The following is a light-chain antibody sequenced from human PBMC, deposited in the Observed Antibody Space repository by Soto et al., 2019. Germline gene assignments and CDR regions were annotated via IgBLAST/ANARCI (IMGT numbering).Light chain of an antibody. CDR3: MQARQTPPT. J-gene: IGKJ1*01. CDR2: LGS. Sequence: DVVMTQSPLSLPVTPGEPASISCRSSQSLLHSNGYNYLDWYLQKPGQSPQLLIYLGSNRASGVPDRFSGSGSGTDFTLKISSVEAEDVGVYYCMQARQTPPTFGQGTKVEIK. CDR1: QSLLHSNGYNY. V-gene: IGKV2-28*01.